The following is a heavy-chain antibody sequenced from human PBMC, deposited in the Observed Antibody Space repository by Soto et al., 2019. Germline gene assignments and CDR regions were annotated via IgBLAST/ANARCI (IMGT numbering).Heavy chain of an antibody. CDR2: IRSKAYGGTT. V-gene: IGHV3-49*03. D-gene: IGHD6-13*01. Sequence: AGGSLRLSCTASGFTFGDYAMSWFRQAPGKGLEWVGLIRSKAYGGTTEYAASVKGRFTISRDDSKSIAYLQMNSLKTEDTAVYYCTRDIWEQLAYFDYWGQGTLVTVSS. CDR3: TRDIWEQLAYFDY. CDR1: GFTFGDYA. J-gene: IGHJ4*02.